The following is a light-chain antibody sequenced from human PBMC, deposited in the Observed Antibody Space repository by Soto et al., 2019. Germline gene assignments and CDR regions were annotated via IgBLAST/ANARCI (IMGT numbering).Light chain of an antibody. V-gene: IGKV1-5*01. CDR3: QQYNSYSPLT. CDR2: DAS. Sequence: DIQMTQSPSTLSASVGDRVTITCRASQSISSWLAWYQQKPGKAPKLLIYDASSLESGVPSRFSGSGSGTEFPLTISGLQPDDFATYYCQQYNSYSPLTFGQGTKVEIK. J-gene: IGKJ1*01. CDR1: QSISSW.